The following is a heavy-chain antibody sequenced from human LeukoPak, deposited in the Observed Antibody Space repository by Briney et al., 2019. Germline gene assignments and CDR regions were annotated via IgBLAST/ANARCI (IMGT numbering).Heavy chain of an antibody. V-gene: IGHV3-7*01. J-gene: IGHJ4*02. CDR3: ARNRATNDY. CDR2: MKDDGNEI. D-gene: IGHD1-26*01. Sequence: PGGSLRFSCTASGLTFKNYCMTWVRQAPRKGLEWVASMKDDGNEIQYVDSVKGRFTISRDNAKNSLYLQMNNLRAEDTAVYYCARNRATNDYWGQGTLVTASS. CDR1: GLTFKNYC.